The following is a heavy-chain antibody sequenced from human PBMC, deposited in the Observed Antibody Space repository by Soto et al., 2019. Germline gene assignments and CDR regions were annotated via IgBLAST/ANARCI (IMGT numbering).Heavy chain of an antibody. CDR3: ARERDIVVVVAATVRTDDAFDI. V-gene: IGHV1-69*04. CDR2: IIPILGIA. CDR1: GGTFSSYT. J-gene: IGHJ3*02. Sequence: ASVKVSCKASGGTFSSYTISWVRQAPGQGLEWMGRIIPILGIANYAQKFQGRVTITADKSTSTAYMELSSLRSEDTAVYYCARERDIVVVVAATVRTDDAFDIWGQGTMVTVSS. D-gene: IGHD2-15*01.